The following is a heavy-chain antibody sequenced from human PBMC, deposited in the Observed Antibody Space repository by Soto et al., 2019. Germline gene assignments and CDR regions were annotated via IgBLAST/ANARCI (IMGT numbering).Heavy chain of an antibody. Sequence: GGSLRLSCAASGFTFSSYAMSWVRQAPGKGLEWVSSISGSGGGTYYADSVKGRFTFSRDNSKNTLYLQMNSLRAEDTAVYYCAKFGMATTKRSPPYYIDYWGQGALVTVS. V-gene: IGHV3-23*01. CDR1: GFTFSSYA. CDR3: AKFGMATTKRSPPYYIDY. CDR2: ISGSGGGT. D-gene: IGHD1-1*01. J-gene: IGHJ4*02.